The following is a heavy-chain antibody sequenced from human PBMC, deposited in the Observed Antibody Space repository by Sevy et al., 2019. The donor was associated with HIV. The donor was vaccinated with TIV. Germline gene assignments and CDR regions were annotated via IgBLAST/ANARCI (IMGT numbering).Heavy chain of an antibody. CDR3: ARGKSGYDYGLDY. J-gene: IGHJ4*02. CDR2: MYSDGST. Sequence: GEALKISCAASGFPVSSNYMSWVRQAPGKGLEWVSVMYSDGSTYHADSVKGRFTISRDNSKNTLYLQMNSLRVEDTAVYYCARGKSGYDYGLDYWGQGTLVTVSS. V-gene: IGHV3-66*01. CDR1: GFPVSSNY. D-gene: IGHD5-18*01.